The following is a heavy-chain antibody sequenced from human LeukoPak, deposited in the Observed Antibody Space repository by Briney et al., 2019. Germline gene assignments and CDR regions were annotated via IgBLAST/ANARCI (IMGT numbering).Heavy chain of an antibody. J-gene: IGHJ4*02. V-gene: IGHV3-23*01. CDR3: AKRNYFGAGTYSFDF. CDR2: LTGSGGST. D-gene: IGHD3-10*01. Sequence: GGSLRLSCTASGFTFSNFGMSWVRQAPGKGLEWVSHLTGSGGSTYYAGSVKGRFTISRDNSKNTLYLQMNSLRAEDTAVYYCAKRNYFGAGTYSFDFWGQGTLVTVSS. CDR1: GFTFSNFG.